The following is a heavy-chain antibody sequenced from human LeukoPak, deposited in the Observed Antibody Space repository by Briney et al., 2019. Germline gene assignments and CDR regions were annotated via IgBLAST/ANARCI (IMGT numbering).Heavy chain of an antibody. V-gene: IGHV4-61*01. CDR1: GGSVSGASTSSYF. Sequence: SETLSLTCTVSGGSVSGASTSSYFWSWIRHPPGKGLAWIGSGFYSGSTNYNPSLKSRVTISVETSKYQFSLKLSSVTAADTAVYYCARGREYLSWFDPWGQGTLVTVSS. D-gene: IGHD2-2*01. CDR3: ARGREYLSWFDP. J-gene: IGHJ5*02. CDR2: GFYSGST.